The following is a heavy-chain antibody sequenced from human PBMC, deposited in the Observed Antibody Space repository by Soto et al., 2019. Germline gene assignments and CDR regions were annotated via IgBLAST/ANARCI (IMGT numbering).Heavy chain of an antibody. Sequence: GESLKISCAGSGYSSSTYWIAWVRQMPGKGLEWMGIIYPGDSDTRYSPSFQGQVTISADTSTKTAYLQWSSLKASDTAIYSCARLTQFPWFGPLTSRAYYFNFWGPGTLVTVSS. CDR3: ARLTQFPWFGPLTSRAYYFNF. D-gene: IGHD3-10*01. CDR1: GYSSSTYW. V-gene: IGHV5-51*01. J-gene: IGHJ4*02. CDR2: IYPGDSDT.